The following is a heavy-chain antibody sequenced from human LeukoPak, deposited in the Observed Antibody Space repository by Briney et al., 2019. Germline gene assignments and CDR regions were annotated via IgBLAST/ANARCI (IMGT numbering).Heavy chain of an antibody. CDR2: IRYDGSNK. V-gene: IGHV3-30*02. J-gene: IGHJ1*01. CDR3: ASELTAYYDFWSGYPKQYFQH. CDR1: GFTFSSYG. D-gene: IGHD3-3*01. Sequence: PGGSLRLSCAASGFTFSSYGMHWVRQAPGRGLEWVAFIRYDGSNKYYVDSVKGRFTISRDNAKNSLYLQMNSLRAEDTAVYYCASELTAYYDFWSGYPKQYFQHWGQGTLVTVSS.